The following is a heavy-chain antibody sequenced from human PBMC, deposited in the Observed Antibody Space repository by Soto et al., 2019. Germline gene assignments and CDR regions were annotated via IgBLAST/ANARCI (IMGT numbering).Heavy chain of an antibody. Sequence: ASVKVSCKASGYSFTSYAIHWVRQAPGQRLEWMGWINAGNGNTKYSQKFQGRVTITRDTSASTAYMELSSLRSEDTAVYYCARAGLEGDLFDYWGQGTLVTVSS. J-gene: IGHJ4*02. D-gene: IGHD3-16*01. CDR1: GYSFTSYA. CDR3: ARAGLEGDLFDY. CDR2: INAGNGNT. V-gene: IGHV1-3*01.